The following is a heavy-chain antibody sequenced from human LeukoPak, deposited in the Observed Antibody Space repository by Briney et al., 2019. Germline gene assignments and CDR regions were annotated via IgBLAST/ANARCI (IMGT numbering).Heavy chain of an antibody. D-gene: IGHD3-22*01. V-gene: IGHV4-4*07. J-gene: IGHJ4*02. CDR2: ISTSGST. CDR3: ARVRYSDSSVLTRKRSYYCDY. Sequence: PSETLSLTCTVSGGSISSYYWSWIRQPAGKGLESIGHISTSGSTNYNPSLKSRVTMSVDTSKNQFSLKLSSVTAADTAVYYCARVRYSDSSVLTRKRSYYCDYWGQGTLVTVSS. CDR1: GGSISSYY.